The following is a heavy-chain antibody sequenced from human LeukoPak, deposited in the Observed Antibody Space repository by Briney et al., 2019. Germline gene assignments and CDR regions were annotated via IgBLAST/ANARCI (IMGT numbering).Heavy chain of an antibody. J-gene: IGHJ2*01. CDR1: GGSFSGRY. D-gene: IGHD4-17*01. Sequence: SETLSLTCAVFGGSFSGRYWSWVRQPPGKGLEWIGQIHHGGGTSYSSSLRSRVTMSVDTSKNQFSLRLSSVTAADTAVYYCAQHGEFYFDIWGRGTLVTVSS. CDR2: IHHGGGT. V-gene: IGHV4-34*01. CDR3: AQHGEFYFDI.